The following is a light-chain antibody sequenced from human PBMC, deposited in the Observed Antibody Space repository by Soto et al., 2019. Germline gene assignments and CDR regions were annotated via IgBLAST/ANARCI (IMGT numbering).Light chain of an antibody. J-gene: IGKJ5*01. CDR1: QSVSSN. V-gene: IGKV3-15*01. CDR2: GAS. Sequence: EIVMTQSPATLSVSPGERATLSCRASQSVSSNLAWYQQKPGQAPRLLIYGASTRATGIPARFSGSGSGTDFTLTISSLQPEDFATYYCQQSYSTLSITFGQGIRLEI. CDR3: QQSYSTLSIT.